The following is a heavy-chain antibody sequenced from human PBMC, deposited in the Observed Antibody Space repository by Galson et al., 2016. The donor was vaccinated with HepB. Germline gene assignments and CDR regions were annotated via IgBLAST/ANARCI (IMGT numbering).Heavy chain of an antibody. CDR1: GFSFSYHV. D-gene: IGHD3-9*01. V-gene: IGHV3-48*02. CDR2: ISDSGI. Sequence: SLRLSCAASGFSFSYHVMNWVRQAPGKGLEWVSYISDSGIYYADSVRGRFTISRDNAKETLYRQMDSLRDEDTARDFCARGGLRYWLDLWGQGTQVTVSS. CDR3: ARGGLRYWLDL. J-gene: IGHJ4*02.